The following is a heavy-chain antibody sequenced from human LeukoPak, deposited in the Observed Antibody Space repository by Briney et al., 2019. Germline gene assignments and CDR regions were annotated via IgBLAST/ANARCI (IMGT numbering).Heavy chain of an antibody. CDR2: INPNSGRT. CDR3: ARETAAAGISYFDY. Sequence: ASVKVSCKASGYTFTGYYMHWVRQAPGQGLEWMGWINPNSGRTNYAQKFQGWVTMTRDTSISTAYMELSRLRSDDTAVYYCARETAAAGISYFDYWGQGTLVTVSS. D-gene: IGHD6-13*01. V-gene: IGHV1-2*04. CDR1: GYTFTGYY. J-gene: IGHJ4*02.